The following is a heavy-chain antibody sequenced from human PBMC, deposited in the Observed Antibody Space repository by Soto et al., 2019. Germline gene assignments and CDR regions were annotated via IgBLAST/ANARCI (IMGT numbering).Heavy chain of an antibody. V-gene: IGHV3-33*01. J-gene: IGHJ4*02. CDR2: IWYDGSNK. Sequence: TGGSLRLSCTASGFTFSSYGMHWVRQAPGKGLEWVAVIWYDGSNKYYADSVKGRFTISRDNSKNTLYLQMNSLRAEDTAVYYCARDLEYGWLQKSGTFDYWGQGTLVTV. CDR3: ARDLEYGWLQKSGTFDY. CDR1: GFTFSSYG. D-gene: IGHD3-3*01.